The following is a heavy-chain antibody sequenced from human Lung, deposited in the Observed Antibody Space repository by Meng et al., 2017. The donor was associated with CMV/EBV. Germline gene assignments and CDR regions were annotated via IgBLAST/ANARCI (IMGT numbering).Heavy chain of an antibody. Sequence: ASVKVSCKASGYTFTGYYMHWVRQAPGQGLEWMGWINPNSGGTNYAQKFQGRVTMTRDTSISTAYMELSRVKSDDTAVYYCARDGLALTQQLVPYGLDVWGQGTRVTVS. CDR1: GYTFTGYY. CDR3: ARDGLALTQQLVPYGLDV. D-gene: IGHD6-13*01. V-gene: IGHV1-2*02. J-gene: IGHJ6*02. CDR2: INPNSGGT.